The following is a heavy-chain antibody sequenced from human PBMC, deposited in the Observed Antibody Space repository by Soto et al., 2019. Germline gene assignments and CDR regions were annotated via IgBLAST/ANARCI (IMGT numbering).Heavy chain of an antibody. V-gene: IGHV1-18*01. Sequence: SVKASCKASGYTFTCKAISWVRQAPGQGLEWMGWISAYNGNTNYAQKLQGRVTMTTDTSTSTAYMELRSLRSDDTAVYYCARDYDFWSGYQRWDYWGQGTLVTVSS. D-gene: IGHD3-3*01. CDR2: ISAYNGNT. CDR1: GYTFTCKA. J-gene: IGHJ4*02. CDR3: ARDYDFWSGYQRWDY.